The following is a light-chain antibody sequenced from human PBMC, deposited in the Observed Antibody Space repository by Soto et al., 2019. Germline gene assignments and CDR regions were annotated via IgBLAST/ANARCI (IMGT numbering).Light chain of an antibody. CDR1: QSVGSL. CDR2: GAS. V-gene: IGKV3-15*01. Sequence: EIVVTQSPATLSVSPGDGATLSCRADQSVGSLLAWYQQNPGRAPRLLIYGASTRAAGIPDRFSGSGSGTEFTLTIGSLQSEDFATYYCQQYYRWPITFGQGTLLEI. CDR3: QQYYRWPIT. J-gene: IGKJ5*01.